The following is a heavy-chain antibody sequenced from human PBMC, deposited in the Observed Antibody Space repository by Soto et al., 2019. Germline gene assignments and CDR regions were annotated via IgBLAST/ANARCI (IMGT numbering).Heavy chain of an antibody. D-gene: IGHD2-21*01. CDR1: GFMFSAYW. J-gene: IGHJ4*02. CDR2: ISGGASDK. CDR3: VREDWHRFAH. Sequence: EVQLVESGGGLVQPGGSLRLSCEASGFMFSAYWMSWVRQDPRKGLEWVATISGGASDKFYVDSVKGRFTISRDDAKNSLYLQRNSLRDEDTAVYYCVREDWHRFAHGGQGTLVTVSS. V-gene: IGHV3-7*01.